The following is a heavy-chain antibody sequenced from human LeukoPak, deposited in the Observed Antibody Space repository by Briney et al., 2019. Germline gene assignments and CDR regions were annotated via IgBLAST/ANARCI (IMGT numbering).Heavy chain of an antibody. J-gene: IGHJ6*04. D-gene: IGHD2-2*01. Sequence: PSETLSLTCTVSGASISSYTGSWIRKPPGKGLDWIGYIYYSGSTNYNPSLKSRVTISVDTSKNQFSLKLSSVTAADTAVYYCARVSVVPAAMDYYYGMDVWGKGTTVTVSS. CDR3: ARVSVVPAAMDYYYGMDV. V-gene: IGHV4-59*01. CDR2: IYYSGST. CDR1: GASISSYT.